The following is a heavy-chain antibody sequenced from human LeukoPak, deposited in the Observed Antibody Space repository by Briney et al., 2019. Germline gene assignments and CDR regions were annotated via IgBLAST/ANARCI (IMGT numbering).Heavy chain of an antibody. J-gene: IGHJ6*03. CDR1: GYSISSGYY. CDR3: ARDSEYQLLEEYYYYYYMDV. Sequence: SETLSLTCTVSGYSISSGYYWGWIRQPPGKGLEWIGSIYHSGSTYYNPSLKSRVTISVDTSKNQFSLKLSSVTAADTAVYYCARDSEYQLLEEYYYYYYMDVWGQGTTVTVSS. D-gene: IGHD2-2*01. CDR2: IYHSGST. V-gene: IGHV4-38-2*02.